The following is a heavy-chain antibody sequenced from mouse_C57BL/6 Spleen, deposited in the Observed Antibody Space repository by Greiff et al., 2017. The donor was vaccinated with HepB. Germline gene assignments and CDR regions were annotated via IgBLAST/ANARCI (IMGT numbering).Heavy chain of an antibody. Sequence: VQLQESGPELVKPGASVKISCKASGYAFSSSWMNWVKQRPGKGLEWIGRIYPGDGDTNYNGKFKGKATLTADKSSSTAYMQLSSLTSEDSAVYFCARGDYDAYWGQGTTLTVSS. CDR2: IYPGDGDT. CDR3: ARGDYDAY. V-gene: IGHV1-82*01. CDR1: GYAFSSSW. J-gene: IGHJ2*01. D-gene: IGHD2-4*01.